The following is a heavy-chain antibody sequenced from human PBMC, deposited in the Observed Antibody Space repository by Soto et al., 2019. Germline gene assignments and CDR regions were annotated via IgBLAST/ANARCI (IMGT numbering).Heavy chain of an antibody. Sequence: ESGPTLVNPTETLTLTCTVSGFSLSNARMGVSWIRQPPGKALEWLAHIFSNDEKSYSPSLKSRLAISKDTSKSQVVLTMTDMDPVDTATYYCIQSRCGGDCLQSYASYYYYGMDVWGQGTTVTVS. J-gene: IGHJ6*02. D-gene: IGHD2-21*02. CDR2: IFSNDEK. V-gene: IGHV2-26*01. CDR3: IQSRCGGDCLQSYASYYYYGMDV. CDR1: GFSLSNARMG.